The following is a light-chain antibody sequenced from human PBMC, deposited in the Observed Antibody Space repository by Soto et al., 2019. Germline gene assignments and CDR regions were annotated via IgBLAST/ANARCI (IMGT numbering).Light chain of an antibody. CDR3: SSYTSSNTLI. CDR1: SSDVGGYNY. J-gene: IGLJ2*01. Sequence: QSVLIQPASVSGSRGQSITISCTGASSDVGGYNYVSWYQQFPGRAPKVMIYEVTNRPSGVSNRFSGSKSGNTASLTISGLRAEDEADYYCSSYTSSNTLIFGGGTKVTVL. V-gene: IGLV2-14*01. CDR2: EVT.